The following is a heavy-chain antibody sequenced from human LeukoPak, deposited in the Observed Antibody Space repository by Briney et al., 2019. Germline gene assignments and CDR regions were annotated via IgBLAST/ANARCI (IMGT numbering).Heavy chain of an antibody. Sequence: SETLSLTCTVSGGSISSSSYYWGWIRQPPGKGLEWIGSIYYSGSTYYSPSLKSRVTISIDTSKNQFSLKLTSVTAADTAVYYCARDRGYLPGFDYWGQGTLVTVSS. D-gene: IGHD6-13*01. CDR1: GGSISSSSYY. V-gene: IGHV4-39*07. CDR3: ARDRGYLPGFDY. CDR2: IYYSGST. J-gene: IGHJ4*02.